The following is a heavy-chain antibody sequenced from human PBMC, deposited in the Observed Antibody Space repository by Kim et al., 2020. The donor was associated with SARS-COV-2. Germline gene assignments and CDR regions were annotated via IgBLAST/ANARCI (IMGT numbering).Heavy chain of an antibody. CDR1: GGSVSSGSYY. D-gene: IGHD3-22*01. CDR2: IYYSGST. J-gene: IGHJ4*02. CDR3: ERDRAPLRYDSSGYYGAFDY. V-gene: IGHV4-61*01. Sequence: SETLSLTCTVSGGSVSSGSYYWSWIRQPPGKGLEWIGYIYYSGSTNYNPSLKSRVTISVDTSKNQFSLKLSSVTAADTAVYYCERDRAPLRYDSSGYYGAFDYWGQGTLVTVSS.